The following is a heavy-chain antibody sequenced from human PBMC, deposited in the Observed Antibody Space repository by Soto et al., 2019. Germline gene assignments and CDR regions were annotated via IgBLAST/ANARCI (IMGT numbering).Heavy chain of an antibody. CDR2: MYNGGST. V-gene: IGHV4-39*01. Sequence: PSETLSLTCTVSGGSISSSSYYWGWIRQPPGKGLEWIGSMYNGGSTYYNPSLKSRVTISVDTSKNQFSLELSSVTAADTAVYYCARRYGGNLDYWGQGTLVTVSS. CDR1: GGSISSSSYY. J-gene: IGHJ4*02. D-gene: IGHD1-26*01. CDR3: ARRYGGNLDY.